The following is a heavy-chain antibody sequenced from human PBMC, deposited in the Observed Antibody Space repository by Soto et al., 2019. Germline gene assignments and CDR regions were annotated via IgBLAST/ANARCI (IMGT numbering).Heavy chain of an antibody. CDR3: AQSGGGGYDSDNDYSGGLLMGHS. CDR1: GFLFSNXA. J-gene: IGHJ4*02. CDR2: IYYDVIYE. D-gene: IGHD3-22*01. Sequence: LXLXCAASGFLFSNXAMHWVGQAPGNGLECVGLIYYDVIYENYADSVKGRFTISRDNSTSTVWLHMNSLSVEDTAVSYCAQSGGGGYDSDNDYSGGLLMGHSWGQGTLGTVS. V-gene: IGHV3-33*01.